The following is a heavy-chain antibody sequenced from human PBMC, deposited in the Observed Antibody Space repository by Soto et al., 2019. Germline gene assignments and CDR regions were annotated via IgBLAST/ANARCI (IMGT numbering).Heavy chain of an antibody. CDR3: AREARIEAAGTEYIQP. D-gene: IGHD6-13*01. Sequence: ASVKVSCKASGGTFSSYISWVRQAPGQGLEWMGWINPNSGGTNYAQKFQGWVTMTRDTSISTAYMELSRLRSDDTAVYYCAREARIEAAGTEYIQPWGQGNLLPISS. CDR1: GGTFSSY. J-gene: IGHJ1*01. CDR2: INPNSGGT. V-gene: IGHV1-2*04.